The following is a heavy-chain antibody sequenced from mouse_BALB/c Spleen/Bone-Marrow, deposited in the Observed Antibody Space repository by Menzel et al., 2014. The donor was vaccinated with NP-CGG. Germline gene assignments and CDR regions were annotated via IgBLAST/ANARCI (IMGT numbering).Heavy chain of an antibody. V-gene: IGHV5-6-5*01. D-gene: IGHD2-5*01. CDR2: IYGGGDT. J-gene: IGHJ3*02. CDR1: YD. Sequence: YDMDWVRQVPGKGLEWIGVIYGGGDTYFANWAKGRFTIFKTSTTVDLKITSPTTEDTATYFCVRRDPFYSIGNLWGQGTLVTVS. CDR3: VRRDPFYSIGNL.